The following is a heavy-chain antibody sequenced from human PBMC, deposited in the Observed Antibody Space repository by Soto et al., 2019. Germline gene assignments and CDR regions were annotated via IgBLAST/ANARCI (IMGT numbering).Heavy chain of an antibody. CDR3: ARRWLRGYYYYGMDV. CDR2: IYYSGST. J-gene: IGHJ6*02. Sequence: SQILSLTCRVGSDSICSSSYYWCWIRQPPGKGLEWIGSIYYSGSTYYNPSLKSRVTISVDTSKNQFSLKLSSVTAADTAVYYCARRWLRGYYYYGMDVWGQGTTVTVSS. CDR1: SDSICSSSYY. V-gene: IGHV4-39*01. D-gene: IGHD5-18*01.